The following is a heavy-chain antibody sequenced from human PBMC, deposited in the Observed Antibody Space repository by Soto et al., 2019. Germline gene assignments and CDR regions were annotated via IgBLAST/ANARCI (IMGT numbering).Heavy chain of an antibody. CDR2: IKSKTDGGKT. V-gene: IGHV3-15*01. J-gene: IGHJ4*02. CDR1: GFTFSNAW. CDR3: TTDVYDFWGEFDY. Sequence: GGSLRLSCAASGFTFSNAWMSWVRQAPGKGLEWVGRIKSKTDGGKTDDAAPVKGRFTISKDDSKNTRYLQMKSLKTEDTAVYYCTTDVYDFWGEFDYWGQGTLVTVSS. D-gene: IGHD3-3*01.